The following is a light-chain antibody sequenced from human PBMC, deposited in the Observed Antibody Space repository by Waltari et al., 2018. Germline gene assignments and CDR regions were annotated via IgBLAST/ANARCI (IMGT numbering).Light chain of an antibody. CDR1: QSLLHSNGDNY. V-gene: IGKV2-28*01. CDR2: LVS. J-gene: IGKJ1*01. Sequence: DIVMTQSTLSLPVTPGEPASISCRSRQSLLHSNGDNYLFWYLQKPGQSPQLRIYLVSNRASGVPDRFSGSGSGTDFTLKISRVEAEDVGIYYGMQALETPRTFGQGTKVEIK. CDR3: MQALETPRT.